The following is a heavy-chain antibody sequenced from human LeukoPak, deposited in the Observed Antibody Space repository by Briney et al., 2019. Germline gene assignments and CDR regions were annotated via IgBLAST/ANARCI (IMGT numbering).Heavy chain of an antibody. Sequence: GASVKVSCKASGYTFASYYMHWVRQAPGQGLEWMGIIDPSGGSTSYARKFQGRVTMTRDTSTSTVYMELSSLRSEDTAVYYCARSSGRSPNRDYMDVWGKGTTVTISS. CDR1: GYTFASYY. V-gene: IGHV1-46*01. J-gene: IGHJ6*03. CDR3: ARSSGRSPNRDYMDV. D-gene: IGHD1-14*01. CDR2: IDPSGGST.